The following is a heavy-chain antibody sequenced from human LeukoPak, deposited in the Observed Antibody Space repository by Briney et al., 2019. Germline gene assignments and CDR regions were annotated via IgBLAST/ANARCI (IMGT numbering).Heavy chain of an antibody. V-gene: IGHV3-23*01. D-gene: IGHD6-13*01. Sequence: PGASLRLSCAASGFTFSSYAMSWVRQAPGKGLEWVAGISGSGGSTYCADSVKGRFTISRDNSKNTLYLQMNSLRAEDTAVYYCAKAGTYDYWGQGTLVTVSS. CDR1: GFTFSSYA. CDR2: ISGSGGST. CDR3: AKAGTYDY. J-gene: IGHJ4*02.